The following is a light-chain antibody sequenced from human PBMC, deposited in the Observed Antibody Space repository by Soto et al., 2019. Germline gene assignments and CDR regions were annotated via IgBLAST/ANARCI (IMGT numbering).Light chain of an antibody. Sequence: DIQMTQSPSTLSASVGDRVTITCRASQSISSWLAWYQQKPGKAPKLLIYDASSLESGVPSRFSGSGSGTEFTLTISSLQPDDFATYCCQQYNSYSPETFGQGTKVEIK. CDR3: QQYNSYSPET. CDR2: DAS. J-gene: IGKJ1*01. CDR1: QSISSW. V-gene: IGKV1-5*01.